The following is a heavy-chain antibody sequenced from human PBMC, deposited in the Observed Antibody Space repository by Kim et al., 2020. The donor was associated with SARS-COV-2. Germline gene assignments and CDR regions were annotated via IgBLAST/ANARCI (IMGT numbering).Heavy chain of an antibody. J-gene: IGHJ4*02. CDR3: TKESALFSDY. CDR2: ISGGGSNK. V-gene: IGHV3-23*01. Sequence: GGSLRLSCTASGFTFSSYAMSWVRQAPGMRLEWVSSISGGGSNKYYSDSLKGRLTISRDNSKNTLYLEMHSLKVEDTAFYYCTKESALFSDYWGQGTLVTVSA. CDR1: GFTFSSYA. D-gene: IGHD3-3*01.